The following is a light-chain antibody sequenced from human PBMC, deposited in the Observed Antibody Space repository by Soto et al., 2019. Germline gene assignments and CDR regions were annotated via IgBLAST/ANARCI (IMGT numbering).Light chain of an antibody. CDR2: GAS. Sequence: EIVLTQSPGTLSLSPGEIATLSCRASQSVSSSYLAWYQQKPGQAPRLLIYGASSRATGIPDRFSGSGSGTDFTLTISRLEPEDFAVYYCQQYGSSLELTFGGGTKVEIK. CDR1: QSVSSSY. CDR3: QQYGSSLELT. V-gene: IGKV3-20*01. J-gene: IGKJ4*01.